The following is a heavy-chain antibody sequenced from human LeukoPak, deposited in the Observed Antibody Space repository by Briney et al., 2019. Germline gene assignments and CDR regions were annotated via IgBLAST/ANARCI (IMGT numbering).Heavy chain of an antibody. J-gene: IGHJ4*02. V-gene: IGHV3-48*04. Sequence: GGSLRLSCAASGFTFSSYAMTWVRKAPRPGQERVSNISRSGSTIFYADSVKGRFTTSRDNAKNSLYLQMNSLRAEDTAVYYCARNLRGYCSGGSFGPSDYWGQGTLVTVSS. CDR3: ARNLRGYCSGGSFGPSDY. D-gene: IGHD2-15*01. CDR2: ISRSGSTI. CDR1: GFTFSSYA.